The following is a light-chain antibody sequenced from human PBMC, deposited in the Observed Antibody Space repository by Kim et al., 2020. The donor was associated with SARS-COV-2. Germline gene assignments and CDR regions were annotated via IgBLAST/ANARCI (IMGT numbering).Light chain of an antibody. CDR3: QQYNNWPPGT. J-gene: IGKJ1*01. V-gene: IGKV3-15*01. CDR1: QSVSSN. Sequence: EIVMTQSPATLSVSPGERATLSCRASQSVSSNLAWYQQKPGHAPRLLIYGASTRATGIPARFSGSGSGTEFTLTISSLQSEDFAVYYCQQYNNWPPGTFGRGAKV. CDR2: GAS.